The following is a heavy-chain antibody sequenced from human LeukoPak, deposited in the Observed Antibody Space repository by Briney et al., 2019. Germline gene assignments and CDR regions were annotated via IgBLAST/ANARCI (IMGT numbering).Heavy chain of an antibody. Sequence: PGGSLRLSCAASGFTFSSYSMSWVRQAPGKGLEWVSSIISSSSYIYYADSVKGRFTISRDNAKNSLYLQMNSLRAADTAVYYCAGDDSSSWYEGNWFDPWGQGTLVTVSS. V-gene: IGHV3-21*01. D-gene: IGHD6-13*01. CDR3: AGDDSSSWYEGNWFDP. CDR2: IISSSSYI. CDR1: GFTFSSYS. J-gene: IGHJ5*02.